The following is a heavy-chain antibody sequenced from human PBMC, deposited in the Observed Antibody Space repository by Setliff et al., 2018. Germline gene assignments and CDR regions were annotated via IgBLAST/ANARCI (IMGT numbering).Heavy chain of an antibody. CDR3: TRQASPHPDSSGYYYDLKFYYYMDV. J-gene: IGHJ6*03. V-gene: IGHV3-21*04. CDR2: ISSSSSYI. Sequence: GGSLRLSCAASGFTFSSYSMNWVRRAPGKGLEWVSSISSSSSYIYYADSVKGRFTISRDNAKNSLYLQMNSLRAEDTAVYYCTRQASPHPDSSGYYYDLKFYYYMDVWGKGTTVTVSS. D-gene: IGHD3-22*01. CDR1: GFTFSSYS.